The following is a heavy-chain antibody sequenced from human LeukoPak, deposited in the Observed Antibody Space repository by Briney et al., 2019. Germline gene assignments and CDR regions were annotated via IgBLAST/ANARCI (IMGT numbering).Heavy chain of an antibody. CDR3: ARDRTGYDYGVGFDY. Sequence: ASVKVSCKASGYTFTGYYMHWVRQAPGQGLEWMGWINPNSGGKNYAQKLQGRVTMTTDTSTSTAYMELRSLRSDDTAVYYCARDRTGYDYGVGFDYWGQGTLVTVSS. V-gene: IGHV1-2*02. CDR1: GYTFTGYY. CDR2: INPNSGGK. J-gene: IGHJ4*02. D-gene: IGHD4-17*01.